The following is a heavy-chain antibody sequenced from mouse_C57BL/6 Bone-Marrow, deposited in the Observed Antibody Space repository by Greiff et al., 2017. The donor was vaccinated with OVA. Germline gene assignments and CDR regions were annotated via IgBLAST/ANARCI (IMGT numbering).Heavy chain of an antibody. CDR2: ILPGSGST. CDR1: GYTFTGYW. J-gene: IGHJ3*01. V-gene: IGHV1-9*01. Sequence: LVESGAELMKPGASVKLSCKATGYTFTGYWIAWVKQRPGHGLEWIGEILPGSGSTNYNEKFKGKATFTADTSSNTTYMQLSSLTTEDSDIYYCARALYYYSSREFAYWGQGTLVTVSA. D-gene: IGHD1-1*01. CDR3: ARALYYYSSREFAY.